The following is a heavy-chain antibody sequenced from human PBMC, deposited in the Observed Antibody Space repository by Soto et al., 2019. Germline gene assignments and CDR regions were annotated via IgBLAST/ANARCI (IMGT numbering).Heavy chain of an antibody. CDR3: ARCRYSYGRASGSFDY. J-gene: IGHJ4*02. CDR1: GGTFSIYT. D-gene: IGHD5-18*01. CDR2: IIPILGIA. V-gene: IGHV1-69*02. Sequence: GASVKVSCKASGGTFSIYTISWVRQAPGQGLEWMGRIIPILGIANYAQKFQGRVTITADKSTSTAYMELSSLRSEDTAVYYCARCRYSYGRASGSFDYWGQGTLVTVSS.